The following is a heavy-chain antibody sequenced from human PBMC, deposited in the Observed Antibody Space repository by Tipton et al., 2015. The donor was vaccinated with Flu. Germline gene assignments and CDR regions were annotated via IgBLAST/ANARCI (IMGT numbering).Heavy chain of an antibody. CDR2: IYDSGTT. J-gene: IGHJ3*02. CDR3: ARWTSALEAFDI. Sequence: TLSLTCTVSGGSLSTSTDYGGWIRQSPEKGLEYIASIYDSGTTYYNPSLKSRVTISIDTSRNQFSLRLSSVTAADTAVYYCARWTSALEAFDIWGRGTMVTVSS. CDR1: GGSLSTSTDY. D-gene: IGHD3-3*01. V-gene: IGHV4-39*01.